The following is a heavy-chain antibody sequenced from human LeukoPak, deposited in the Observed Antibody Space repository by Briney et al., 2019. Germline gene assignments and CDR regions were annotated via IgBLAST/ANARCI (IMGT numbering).Heavy chain of an antibody. CDR2: VNPNSGNT. CDR1: GYTFTSYD. D-gene: IGHD3-16*01. J-gene: IGHJ5*02. CDR3: ARALRLDGGWFDP. V-gene: IGHV1-8*01. Sequence: GASVKVSCKASGYTFTSYDINWVRQATGQGLEWMGWVNPNSGNTGYAQKFQGRVTMTRNTSISTAYMELSSLRSEDTAVYYCARALRLDGGWFDPWGQGTLVTVSS.